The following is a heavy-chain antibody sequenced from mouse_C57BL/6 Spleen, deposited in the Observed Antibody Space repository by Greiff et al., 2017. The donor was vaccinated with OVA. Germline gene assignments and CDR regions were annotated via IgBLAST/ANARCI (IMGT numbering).Heavy chain of an antibody. J-gene: IGHJ2*01. V-gene: IGHV1-18*01. CDR3: ARGDSAYFDY. D-gene: IGHD2-12*01. CDR1: GYTFTDYN. Sequence: VQLQQSGPELVKPGASVKISCKASGYTFTDYNMDWVKQSHGKSLEWIGDINPNNGGTIYNQKFKGKATLTVDKSSSTAYMELRSLTSEDTAVYYCARGDSAYFDYWGQGTTLTVSS. CDR2: INPNNGGT.